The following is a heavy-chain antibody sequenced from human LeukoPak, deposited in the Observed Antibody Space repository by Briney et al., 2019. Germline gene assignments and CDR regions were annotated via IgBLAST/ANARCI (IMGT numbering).Heavy chain of an antibody. J-gene: IGHJ3*02. CDR1: GGSFDSKY. CDR3: ARNYYDSSGYFDAFDI. CDR2: IYYSGST. V-gene: IGHV4-59*06. Sequence: SETLSLTCSVSGGSFDSKYWSWIRQHPGKGLEWIGYIYYSGSTYYNPSLKSRVTISVDTSKNLFSLKLSSVTAADTAVYYCARNYYDSSGYFDAFDIWGQGTMVTVSS. D-gene: IGHD3-22*01.